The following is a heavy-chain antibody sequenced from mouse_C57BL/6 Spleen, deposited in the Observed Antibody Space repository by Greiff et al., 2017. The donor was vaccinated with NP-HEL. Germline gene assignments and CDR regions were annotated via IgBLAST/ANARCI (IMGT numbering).Heavy chain of an antibody. CDR1: GYSFTDYN. D-gene: IGHD1-1*01. V-gene: IGHV1-39*01. Sequence: EVKLMESGPELVKPGASVKISCKASGYSFTDYNMNWVKQSNGKSLEWIGVINPNYGTTSYNQKFKGKATLTVDQSSSTAYMQLNSLTSEDSAVYYCERSRIYYNGISYGYYLDYWGQGTTLTVSS. J-gene: IGHJ2*01. CDR3: ERSRIYYNGISYGYYLDY. CDR2: INPNYGTT.